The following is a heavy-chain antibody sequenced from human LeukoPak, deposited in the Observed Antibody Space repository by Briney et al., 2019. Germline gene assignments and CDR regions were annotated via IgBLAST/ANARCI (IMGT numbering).Heavy chain of an antibody. CDR3: ARENKGSSWYYYGMDV. V-gene: IGHV3-30*04. J-gene: IGHJ6*04. CDR2: ISYDGSNK. Sequence: PGGSLRLPCAASGFTFSSYAMHWVRQAPGKGLEWVAVISYDGSNKYYADSVKGRFTISRDNSKNTLYLQMNSLRAEDTAVYYCARENKGSSWYYYGMDVWGKGTTVTVSS. CDR1: GFTFSSYA. D-gene: IGHD6-13*01.